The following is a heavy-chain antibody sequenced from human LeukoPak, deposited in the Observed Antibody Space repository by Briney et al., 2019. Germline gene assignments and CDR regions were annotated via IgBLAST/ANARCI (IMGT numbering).Heavy chain of an antibody. D-gene: IGHD2-2*01. V-gene: IGHV3-48*01. Sequence: GGSLRLSCAASGFTFSSYSMNWVRQAPGKGLEWVSYISSSSSTIYYADSVKGRFTVSRDNAKNSLYLQMNSLRAEDTAVYYCARGRDIVVVPAAKTSFDYWGQGTLVTVSS. CDR1: GFTFSSYS. CDR3: ARGRDIVVVPAAKTSFDY. CDR2: ISSSSSTI. J-gene: IGHJ4*02.